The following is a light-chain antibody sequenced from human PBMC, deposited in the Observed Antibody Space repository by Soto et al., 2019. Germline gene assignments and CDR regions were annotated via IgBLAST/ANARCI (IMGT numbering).Light chain of an antibody. CDR1: SSDVGGYNY. V-gene: IGLV2-14*01. CDR3: RSYTCIRLGV. J-gene: IGLJ1*01. CDR2: DFS. Sequence: SVLTQPASVSGSPGQSITISCTGTSSDVGGYNYVSWYQQHPGKAPKLMIYDFSNRASRVSNRFSGSKSGNTASLTISGLQSEVEVDYYRRSYTCIRLGVFGTGTKVT.